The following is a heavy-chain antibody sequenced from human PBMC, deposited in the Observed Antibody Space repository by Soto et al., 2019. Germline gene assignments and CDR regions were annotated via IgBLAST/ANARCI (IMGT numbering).Heavy chain of an antibody. CDR3: ARAFCISRTCYLGPAMDV. CDR1: GYAFTGFY. V-gene: IGHV1-2*02. D-gene: IGHD2-2*01. CDR2: INPKNGGT. J-gene: IGHJ6*02. Sequence: QVQLVQSGAEVKKPGASVKVSCKASGYAFTGFYIHWVRQAPGQGLEWMGWINPKNGGTNYAQRLQGRVTMTRDTPISTAYMELSSLRSDDTAVYHCARAFCISRTCYLGPAMDVWGQGSTVTVSS.